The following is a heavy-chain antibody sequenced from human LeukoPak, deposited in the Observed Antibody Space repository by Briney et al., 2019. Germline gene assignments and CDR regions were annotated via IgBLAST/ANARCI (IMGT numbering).Heavy chain of an antibody. CDR2: INHSGST. V-gene: IGHV4-34*01. CDR1: GFTFSSYS. J-gene: IGHJ4*02. CDR3: ARVRRNYGSGSYYHFDY. Sequence: PGGSLRLSCAASGFTFSSYSMNWVRQPPGKGLEWIGEINHSGSTNYNPSLKSRVTISVDTSKNQFSLKLSSVTAADTAVYYCARVRRNYGSGSYYHFDYWGQGTLVTVSS. D-gene: IGHD3-10*01.